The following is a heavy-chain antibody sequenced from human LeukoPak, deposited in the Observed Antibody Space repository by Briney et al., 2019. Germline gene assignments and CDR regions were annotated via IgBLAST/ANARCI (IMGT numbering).Heavy chain of an antibody. CDR3: ARVAQGATTENYFYYYMDV. D-gene: IGHD4-11*01. CDR2: ITGRSSHI. J-gene: IGHJ6*03. Sequence: GGSLRLSCEASGFAFNSYTITWVRQAPGKGLESVSSITGRSSHIYIADSVKGRFTISRDNAKNSLFLQMSSLRVEDTAVYYCARVAQGATTENYFYYYMDVWGKGTTVTVSS. CDR1: GFAFNSYT. V-gene: IGHV3-21*01.